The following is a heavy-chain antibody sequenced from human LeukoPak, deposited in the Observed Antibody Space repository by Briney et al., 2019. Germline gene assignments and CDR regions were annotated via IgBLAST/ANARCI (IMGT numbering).Heavy chain of an antibody. CDR3: ARDQKQQSLNY. D-gene: IGHD6-13*01. CDR2: VTSSSSAI. CDR1: GFTFSNYN. Sequence: GGSLRLSCAASGFTFSNYNLNWVRQAPGKGLEWLSYVTSSSSAIYYADSVKGRFTISRDNAKDSLYLQMNSLRAEDTAVYYCARDQKQQSLNYWGQGTLVTVSS. J-gene: IGHJ4*02. V-gene: IGHV3-48*04.